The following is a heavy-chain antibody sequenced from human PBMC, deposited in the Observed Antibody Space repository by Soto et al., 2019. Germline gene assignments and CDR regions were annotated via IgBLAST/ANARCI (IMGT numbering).Heavy chain of an antibody. V-gene: IGHV1-46*01. J-gene: IGHJ6*02. CDR1: GYTFTSYY. CDR2: INPSGGST. Sequence: ASVKVSCKASGYTFTSYYMHWVRQAPGQGLEWMGIINPSGGSTSYAQKFQGRVTMTRDTSTGTVYMELSSLRSEDTAVYYCARDTTPRGTQLGYYGMDVWGQGTTVTVSS. D-gene: IGHD3-16*01. CDR3: ARDTTPRGTQLGYYGMDV.